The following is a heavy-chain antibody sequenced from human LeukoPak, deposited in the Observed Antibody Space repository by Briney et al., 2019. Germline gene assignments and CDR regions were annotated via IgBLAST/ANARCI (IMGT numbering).Heavy chain of an antibody. CDR2: TYYRSKWYY. CDR1: GDSVSSISVA. V-gene: IGHV6-1*01. J-gene: IGHJ6*02. CDR3: SLARSEYHYGMDV. Sequence: SQTLSLTCAISGDSVSSISVAWNWIRQSPSRGLEWLGRTYYRSKWYYEYAVSVKSRINISPDTSKNQFFLQLTSVTPEDTAVYYCSLARSEYHYGMDVWGQGTTVTVSS.